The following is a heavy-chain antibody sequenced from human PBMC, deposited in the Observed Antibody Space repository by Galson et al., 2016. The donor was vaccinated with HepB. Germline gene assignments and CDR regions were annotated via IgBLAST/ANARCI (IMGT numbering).Heavy chain of an antibody. CDR3: ARDPLGYSYALVRYFDY. CDR2: IGSSPGTV. CDR1: GFTFTSYS. V-gene: IGHV3-48*02. Sequence: SLRLSCAASGFTFTSYSMNRVRQVPGKGLEWVSYIGSSPGTVYYADSVKGRFTISRDNAKNSLYLQMNSLGDEDTAVYYCARDPLGYSYALVRYFDYWGQGTLVTVSS. D-gene: IGHD5-18*01. J-gene: IGHJ4*02.